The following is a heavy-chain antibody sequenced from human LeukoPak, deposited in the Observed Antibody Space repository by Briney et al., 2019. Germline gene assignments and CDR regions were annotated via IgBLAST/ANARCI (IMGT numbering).Heavy chain of an antibody. CDR1: DGSINSGSFY. CDR3: ARLVCGGGDCSSHFDY. Sequence: KASETLSLTCSVSDGSINSGSFYWAWIRQPPGKGLEWIGSVYYSGSTYYNPSLKSRVTISIDMSKNEFSLKLSSVTAADTAIYSCARLVCGGGDCSSHFDYWAQGILVTVSS. J-gene: IGHJ4*02. V-gene: IGHV4-39*01. D-gene: IGHD2-21*02. CDR2: VYYSGST.